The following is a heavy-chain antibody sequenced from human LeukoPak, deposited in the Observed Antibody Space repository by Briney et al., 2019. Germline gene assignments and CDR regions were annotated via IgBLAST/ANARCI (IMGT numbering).Heavy chain of an antibody. Sequence: GASVKVSCKASGYTFTSYGISWVRQAPGQGLEWMGWISAYNGNTNYAQKLQGRVTMTTDTSTSTAYMELSSLRSEDTAVYYCAREHRADNAFDIWGQGTMVTVSS. D-gene: IGHD1-14*01. J-gene: IGHJ3*02. V-gene: IGHV1-18*01. CDR1: GYTFTSYG. CDR2: ISAYNGNT. CDR3: AREHRADNAFDI.